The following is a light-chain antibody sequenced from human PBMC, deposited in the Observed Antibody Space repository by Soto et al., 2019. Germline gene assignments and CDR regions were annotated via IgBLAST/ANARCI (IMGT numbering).Light chain of an antibody. CDR3: CSYAGSSTPPCN. V-gene: IGLV2-23*02. Sequence: QSVLTQPASVSGSPGQSITISCTGTSSDVGSYNLVSWYQQHPGKAPKLMIYEVSKRPSGVSNRFSGSKSGNTASLTISGLQAEDEADYYCCSYAGSSTPPCNFGTGTKVTVL. CDR2: EVS. CDR1: SSDVGSYNL. J-gene: IGLJ1*01.